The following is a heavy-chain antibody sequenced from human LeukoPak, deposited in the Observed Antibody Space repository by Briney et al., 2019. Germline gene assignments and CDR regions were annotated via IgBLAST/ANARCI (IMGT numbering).Heavy chain of an antibody. V-gene: IGHV1-3*01. D-gene: IGHD3-22*01. J-gene: IGHJ4*02. CDR1: GYTFTSYP. Sequence: ASVKVSCKASGYTFTSYPMHWVRQAPGQRLEWMGWINAGNGNTKYSQKFQGRVTITRDTSASTAYMELSSLRSEDTAVYYCARSQQNYYDSSGYPDYWGQGTLVTVSS. CDR2: INAGNGNT. CDR3: ARSQQNYYDSSGYPDY.